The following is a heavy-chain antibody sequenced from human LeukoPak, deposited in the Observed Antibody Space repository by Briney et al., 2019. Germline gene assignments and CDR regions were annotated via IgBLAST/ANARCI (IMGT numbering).Heavy chain of an antibody. CDR1: GGSISSYY. V-gene: IGHV4-34*01. CDR3: ARGRYSSSCFFDP. J-gene: IGHJ5*02. CDR2: INHSGST. Sequence: PSETLSLTCTVSGGSISSYYWSWIRQPPGKGLEWIGEINHSGSTNYNPSLKSRVTISVDTSKNQFSLKLSSVTAADTAVYYCARGRYSSSCFFDPWGQGTLVTVSS. D-gene: IGHD6-13*01.